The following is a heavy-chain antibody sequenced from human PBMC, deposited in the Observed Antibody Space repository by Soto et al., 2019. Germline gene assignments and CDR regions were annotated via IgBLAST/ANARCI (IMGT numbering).Heavy chain of an antibody. CDR2: IWYDGSNK. D-gene: IGHD3-3*01. Sequence: GGSLRLSCAASGFTSSSYGMHWVRQAPGKRLEWVAVIWYDGSNKYYADSVKGRFTISRDNSKNTLYLQMNSLRAEDTAVYYCAVNFWGYEFYMDVWGKGPTVTVSS. CDR3: AVNFWGYEFYMDV. V-gene: IGHV3-33*01. J-gene: IGHJ6*03. CDR1: GFTSSSYG.